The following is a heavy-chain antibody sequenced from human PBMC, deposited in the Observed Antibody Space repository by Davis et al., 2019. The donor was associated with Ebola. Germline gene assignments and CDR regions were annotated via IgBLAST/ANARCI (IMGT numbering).Heavy chain of an antibody. CDR1: GYRFTSYY. J-gene: IGHJ3*02. D-gene: IGHD3-22*01. CDR3: AREGGRYDESSGYVFDI. CDR2: INPITGGT. Sequence: ASVKVSCKASGYRFTSYYMHWVRQAPGQGLEWMGIINPITGGTSYAQNFQVRVNMTRDTSTSTVYMELSSLRSEDTAVYYCAREGGRYDESSGYVFDIWGQGTMVKVSS. V-gene: IGHV1-46*01.